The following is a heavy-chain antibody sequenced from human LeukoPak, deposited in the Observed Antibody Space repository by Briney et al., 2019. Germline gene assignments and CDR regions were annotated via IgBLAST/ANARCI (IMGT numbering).Heavy chain of an antibody. V-gene: IGHV4-34*01. D-gene: IGHD3-22*01. CDR1: GGSFSGYY. CDR3: ARWSYYDSSGYDY. CDR2: INHSGST. Sequence: SETLSLTCAVYGGSFSGYYWSWIRQPPGKGREWIGEINHSGSTNYNPSLKSRVTISVDTSKNQFSLKLSSVTAADTAVYYCARWSYYDSSGYDYWGQGTLVTVSS. J-gene: IGHJ4*02.